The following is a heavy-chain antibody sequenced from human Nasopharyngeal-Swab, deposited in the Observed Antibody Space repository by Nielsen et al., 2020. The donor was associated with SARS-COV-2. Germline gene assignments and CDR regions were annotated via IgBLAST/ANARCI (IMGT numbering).Heavy chain of an antibody. Sequence: ASVKVSCKASGYTFTSYAMHWVRQAPGQRLEWMGWINTNTGDPTYAQGFTGRFVFSLDTSVSTAYLQISSLKAEDTAVYYCARGDWYSSSWLLKSYYFDYWGQGTLVTVSS. J-gene: IGHJ4*02. CDR2: INTNTGDP. V-gene: IGHV7-4-1*02. D-gene: IGHD6-13*01. CDR3: ARGDWYSSSWLLKSYYFDY. CDR1: GYTFTSYA.